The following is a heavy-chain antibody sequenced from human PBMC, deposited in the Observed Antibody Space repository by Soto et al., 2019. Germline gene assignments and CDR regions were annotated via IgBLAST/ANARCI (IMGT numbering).Heavy chain of an antibody. CDR3: AREMPTAYDAFDI. CDR1: GGSISSYY. D-gene: IGHD2-2*01. CDR2: IYYSGST. Sequence: SETLSLTCTVSGGSISSYYWSWIRQPPGKGLEWIGYIYYSGSTNYNPSLKSRVTISVDTSKNQFSLKLSSVTAADTAVYYCAREMPTAYDAFDIWGQGTMVTVSS. V-gene: IGHV4-59*01. J-gene: IGHJ3*02.